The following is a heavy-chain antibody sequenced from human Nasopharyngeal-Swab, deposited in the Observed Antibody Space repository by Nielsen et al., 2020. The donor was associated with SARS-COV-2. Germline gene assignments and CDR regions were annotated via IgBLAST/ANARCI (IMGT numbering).Heavy chain of an antibody. Sequence: ASVKVSCKASGYTFTSYAMNWVRQAPGQGLEWMGWINTNTGNPTYARGSTGRFVFSLDTSVSTAYLQISSLKAEDTAVYYCAREGDIVVVPSPAGFDPWGQGTLVTVSS. CDR2: INTNTGNP. J-gene: IGHJ5*02. D-gene: IGHD2-2*01. CDR3: AREGDIVVVPSPAGFDP. V-gene: IGHV7-4-1*02. CDR1: GYTFTSYA.